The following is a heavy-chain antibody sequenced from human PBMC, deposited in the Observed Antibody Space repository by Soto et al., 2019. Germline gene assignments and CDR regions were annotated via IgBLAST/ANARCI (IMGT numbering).Heavy chain of an antibody. CDR2: ISYDESTK. V-gene: IGHV3-30*18. Sequence: LRLSRAASGFTFRRYDMHWVPQAPGNGPEWVAVISYDESTKYYAHSVKSRFTVSIDDSKNTLYLQMSSLRAEVTAVYYCTKDSTCYDFCSGYYQYYYFAMDVRGQGTTVTVSS. D-gene: IGHD3-3*01. CDR1: GFTFRRYD. J-gene: IGHJ6*02. CDR3: TKDSTCYDFCSGYYQYYYFAMDV.